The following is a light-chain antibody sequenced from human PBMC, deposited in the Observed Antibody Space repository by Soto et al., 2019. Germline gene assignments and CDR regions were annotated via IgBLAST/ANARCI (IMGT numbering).Light chain of an antibody. V-gene: IGKV3-11*01. CDR2: DAS. Sequence: EIVSTQSPGTLSFSRRERSNLSCRASQSFRGLLAWYQQKPGKAPKLLIYDASNRATGIPPRFSGSGSGTDFTLTISSLEPEDSAVYYCQQRHMWPSTFGQGTRLEI. J-gene: IGKJ5*01. CDR3: QQRHMWPST. CDR1: QSFRGL.